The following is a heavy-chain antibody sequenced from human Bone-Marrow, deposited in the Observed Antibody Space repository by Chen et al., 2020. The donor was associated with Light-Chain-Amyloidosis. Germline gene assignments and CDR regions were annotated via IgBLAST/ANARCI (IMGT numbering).Heavy chain of an antibody. D-gene: IGHD2-15*01. V-gene: IGHV4-59*01. Sequence: QVQLQESGPGLVKPSETLSLNCTVSGASISSYYWSWIRQPPGKGLEWIGYIYYSGSTNYNPSLKSRVTISVDTSKNQFSLKLSSVTAADTAVYYCARVVWVGGFPDYWGQGTLVTVSS. CDR2: IYYSGST. J-gene: IGHJ4*02. CDR3: ARVVWVGGFPDY. CDR1: GASISSYY.